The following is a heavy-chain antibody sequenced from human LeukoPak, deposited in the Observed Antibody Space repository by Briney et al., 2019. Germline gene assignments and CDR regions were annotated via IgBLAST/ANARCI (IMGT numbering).Heavy chain of an antibody. V-gene: IGHV3-48*03. J-gene: IGHJ6*02. CDR3: ARGRIAVAGTFYYYGMDV. D-gene: IGHD6-19*01. CDR1: GFTFSSYE. Sequence: PGGSLRLSCAASGFTFSSYEMNWLRQAPGKGLEWVSYISSSGSTIYYADSVKGRFTISRDDAKNSLYLQMNSLRAEDTAVYYCARGRIAVAGTFYYYGMDVWGQGTTVTVSS. CDR2: ISSSGSTI.